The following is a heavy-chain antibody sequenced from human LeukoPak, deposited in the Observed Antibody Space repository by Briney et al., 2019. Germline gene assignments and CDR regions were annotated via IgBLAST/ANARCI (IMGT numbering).Heavy chain of an antibody. CDR1: GFTFTSYW. Sequence: SGGSLRLSCAASGFTFTSYWIHWVRQAPGKGLVWVSRIKGDESSTNYADSVKGRFTISRDNAKNTVFLQMNSLRGDDTAVYYCVKGGDGSIPFDYWGQGTLVTVSS. CDR2: IKGDESST. CDR3: VKGGDGSIPFDY. V-gene: IGHV3-74*01. J-gene: IGHJ4*02. D-gene: IGHD5-24*01.